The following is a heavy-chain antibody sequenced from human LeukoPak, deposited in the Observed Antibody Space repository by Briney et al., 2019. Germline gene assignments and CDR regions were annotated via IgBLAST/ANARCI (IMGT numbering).Heavy chain of an antibody. D-gene: IGHD3-22*01. CDR3: ASSRRYYYGSSGGGEAFDI. CDR2: NNPNSGGT. Sequence: ASVNVSCKASGYTFTGYYMHWVRQAPGQGLEWMGWNNPNSGGTNYAQKFQGWVTMTRDTSISTAYMELSRLRSDDTAVYYCASSRRYYYGSSGGGEAFDIWGQGTMVTVSS. J-gene: IGHJ3*02. V-gene: IGHV1-2*04. CDR1: GYTFTGYY.